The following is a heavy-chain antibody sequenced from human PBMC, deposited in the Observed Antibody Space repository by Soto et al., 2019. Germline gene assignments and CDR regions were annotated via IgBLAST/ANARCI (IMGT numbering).Heavy chain of an antibody. Sequence: EVHLLETGGGLVQPGGSLRLSCAASGFTFSNYAMNWVRQAPGKGLEWVSIICGIGQYTFYADSVKGRFTFSRYNSKNTKNLEMNNQSAEDTAIYFCAKGGTSQIEGIDVWGPGTMVTVSS. J-gene: IGHJ6*02. V-gene: IGHV3-23*01. D-gene: IGHD3-16*01. CDR2: ICGIGQYT. CDR3: AKGGTSQIEGIDV. CDR1: GFTFSNYA.